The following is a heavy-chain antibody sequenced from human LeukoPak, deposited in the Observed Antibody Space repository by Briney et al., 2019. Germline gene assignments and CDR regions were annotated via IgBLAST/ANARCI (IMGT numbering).Heavy chain of an antibody. CDR1: GYTFTDYG. CDR2: TSGYNSNT. D-gene: IGHD3-16*01. J-gene: IGHJ3*02. CDR3: ARGGILRSFDI. V-gene: IGHV1-18*01. Sequence: ASVKVSCKASGYTFTDYGVSWVRQAPGQGLQWMGWTSGYNSNTNSAQNLRGRVTLTTDTSLNTAYMELESLTSDDTAIYYCARGGILRSFDIWGQGTMVTVSS.